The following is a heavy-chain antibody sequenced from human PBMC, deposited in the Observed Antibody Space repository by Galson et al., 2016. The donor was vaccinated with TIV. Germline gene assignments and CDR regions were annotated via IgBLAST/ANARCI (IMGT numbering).Heavy chain of an antibody. CDR3: ARGYDFWTTNRGIDDDAFDI. CDR1: GFTFSTYD. CDR2: ITNSGLTI. V-gene: IGHV3-48*03. D-gene: IGHD3-3*01. Sequence: SLRLSCAVSGFTFSTYDMNWVRQAPGKGLEWLSYITNSGLTIYYADSVKGRFAISRDSAKNSLYLQMTSLRAEDSAVYYCARGYDFWTTNRGIDDDAFDIWGQGTMVTVSS. J-gene: IGHJ3*02.